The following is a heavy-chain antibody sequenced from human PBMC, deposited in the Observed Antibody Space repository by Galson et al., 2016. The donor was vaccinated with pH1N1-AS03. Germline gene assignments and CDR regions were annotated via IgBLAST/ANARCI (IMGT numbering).Heavy chain of an antibody. CDR1: GIPFSSHW. CDR2: INTDGKET. Sequence: SLRLSCAASGIPFSSHWMHWIRQVPGKGLVWVSQINTDGKETSYADSVKGRFTISRDNAKNTLDLQMDSLRAEDTAMYYCTNSVVYWGQGPRVTVSS. V-gene: IGHV3-74*01. D-gene: IGHD2-15*01. J-gene: IGHJ4*02. CDR3: TNSVVY.